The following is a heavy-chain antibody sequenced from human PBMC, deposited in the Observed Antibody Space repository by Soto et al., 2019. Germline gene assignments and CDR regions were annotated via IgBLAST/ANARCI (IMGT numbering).Heavy chain of an antibody. Sequence: SSETLSLTCTVSGGSISSYYYCWIRQPPEKGQEWIGYIYNSGSTNYNPSLKSRVTITVDTSKNQFSMKLSTVTAADTAVYYCESYRQVFLIYWGKGTLVTVSS. CDR1: GGSISSYY. CDR2: IYNSGST. D-gene: IGHD3-3*01. V-gene: IGHV4-59*01. J-gene: IGHJ4*02. CDR3: ESYRQVFLIY.